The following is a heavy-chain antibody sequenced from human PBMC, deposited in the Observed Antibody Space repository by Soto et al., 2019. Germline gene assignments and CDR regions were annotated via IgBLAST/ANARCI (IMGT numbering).Heavy chain of an antibody. Sequence: VQLVQSGGEVKRPGTSVKVSCEASGYSFANYGITWVRQAPGQGLEWMGWISGYNSNTNYAQKFEGRVKMTKDTTKSTAYLEVRSLRFDDTAVYYCGRERQWEPVLYWGQGTPVTVSS. D-gene: IGHD1-26*01. CDR2: ISGYNSNT. CDR3: GRERQWEPVLY. CDR1: GYSFANYG. V-gene: IGHV1-18*01. J-gene: IGHJ4*02.